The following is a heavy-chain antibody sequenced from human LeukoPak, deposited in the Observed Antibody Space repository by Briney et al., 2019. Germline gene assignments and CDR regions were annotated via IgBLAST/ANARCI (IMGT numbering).Heavy chain of an antibody. J-gene: IGHJ3*02. CDR2: ISTYNGNT. Sequence: ASVKVSCTASGYTFSSYGFSWVRQAPGQGLEWMGWISTYNGNTNHTQKLQGRVTMTTDTSTSTAYMELRSLRSDDTAVYYCASVGSSSSSGAFDIWGQGTMVTVSS. V-gene: IGHV1-18*01. CDR1: GYTFSSYG. D-gene: IGHD6-6*01. CDR3: ASVGSSSSSGAFDI.